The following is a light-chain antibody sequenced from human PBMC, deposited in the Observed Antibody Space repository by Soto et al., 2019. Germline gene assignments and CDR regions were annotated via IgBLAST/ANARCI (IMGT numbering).Light chain of an antibody. CDR1: SSDVGGYNY. V-gene: IGLV2-14*03. J-gene: IGLJ2*01. CDR3: SSYTSSTALV. CDR2: DVS. Sequence: QAVVTQPASVSGSPGQSITISCTGSSSDVGGYNYVSWYQQHPDKGPKLMIYDVSNRPSGVSNRFSGSKSGNTSSLTISGLQAEDEADYYCSSYTSSTALVFGGGTKVTVL.